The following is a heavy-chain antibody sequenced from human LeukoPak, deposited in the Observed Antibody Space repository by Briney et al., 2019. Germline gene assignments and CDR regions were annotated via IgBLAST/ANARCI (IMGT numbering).Heavy chain of an antibody. CDR2: ISSSSSYI. J-gene: IGHJ6*03. D-gene: IGHD3-16*02. Sequence: PGGSLRLSCAASGFTFSSYSMNWVRQAPGKGLEWVSSISSSSSYIYYADSVKGRFTISRDNAKNSLYLQMNSLRAEDTAVYYCARYTYSYRFYYYYYMDVWGKGTTVTVSS. CDR1: GFTFSSYS. CDR3: ARYTYSYRFYYYYYMDV. V-gene: IGHV3-21*01.